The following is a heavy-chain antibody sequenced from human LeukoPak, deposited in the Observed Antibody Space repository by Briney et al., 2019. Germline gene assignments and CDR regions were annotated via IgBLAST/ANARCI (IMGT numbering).Heavy chain of an antibody. V-gene: IGHV1-69*05. CDR3: ARDQLPYYYGWGIYYPFDY. CDR1: GGTFSSYA. CDR2: IIPIFGTA. Sequence: SVKVSCKASGGTFSSYAISWVRQAPGQGLEWMGGIIPIFGTANYAQKFQGRVTITTDESTSTAYMELSSLRSEDPAVYYCARDQLPYYYGWGIYYPFDYWARETLVTVSS. J-gene: IGHJ4*02. D-gene: IGHD3-10*01.